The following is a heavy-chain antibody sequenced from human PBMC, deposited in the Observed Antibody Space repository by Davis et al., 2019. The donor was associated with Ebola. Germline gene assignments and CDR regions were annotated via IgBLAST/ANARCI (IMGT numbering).Heavy chain of an antibody. CDR3: SKDMIDEGLSSPHPDFQH. J-gene: IGHJ1*01. CDR1: GFTFSSNS. CDR2: ITSSGSST. V-gene: IGHV3-23*01. Sequence: GESLKISCAASGFTFSSNSMSWVRQTPGKGLEWVSAITSSGSSTYYADSVRGRLTIPRDNSKNTLYLQIHSLRAEDTAVYYCSKDMIDEGLSSPHPDFQHWGQGTLVTVSS. D-gene: IGHD3-22*01.